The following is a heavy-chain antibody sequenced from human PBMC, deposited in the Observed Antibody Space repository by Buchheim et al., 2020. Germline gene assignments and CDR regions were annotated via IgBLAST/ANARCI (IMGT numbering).Heavy chain of an antibody. CDR3: ELALCWVCYSIDV. J-gene: IGHJ6*02. Sequence: VSAGDGVIPRVRSRHLSCSSSVFTFNSYGMHWVRQAPGKGLEWVAVISYDGSNKYYADSVKGRFTISRDNSKHTLYLPKIYTLALHDALQYLELALCWVCYSIDVWGQGTT. V-gene: IGHV3-30*03. CDR1: VFTFNSYG. D-gene: IGHD3-3*01. CDR2: ISYDGSNK.